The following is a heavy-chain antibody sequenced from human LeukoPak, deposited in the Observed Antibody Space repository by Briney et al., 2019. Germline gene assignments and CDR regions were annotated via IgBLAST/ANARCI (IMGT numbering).Heavy chain of an antibody. Sequence: ASVKVSCKASGGTFSSYAMSWVRQAPGKGLEWVSAISGSSGHTYYADSVKGRFTNSRDNSNNTLYLQMNSVRAGDTAVYYCAKGRSGSYEEFDYWGQGTLVTVSS. D-gene: IGHD1-26*01. J-gene: IGHJ4*02. V-gene: IGHV3-23*01. CDR1: GGTFSSYA. CDR2: ISGSSGHT. CDR3: AKGRSGSYEEFDY.